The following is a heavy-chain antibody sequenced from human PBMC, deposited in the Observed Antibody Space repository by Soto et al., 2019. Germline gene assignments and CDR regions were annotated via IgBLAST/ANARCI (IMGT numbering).Heavy chain of an antibody. J-gene: IGHJ4*02. CDR1: GYSFTSYW. V-gene: IGHV5-51*01. CDR3: ARLKSRIAVAGTLDY. CDR2: IYPGDSDT. D-gene: IGHD6-19*01. Sequence: GESLKISCKGSGYSFTSYWIGWVRQMPGKGLEWMGIIYPGDSDTRYSPSFQGQVTISADKSISTAYLQWSSLKASDTAVYYCARLKSRIAVAGTLDYWGQGTLVTVSS.